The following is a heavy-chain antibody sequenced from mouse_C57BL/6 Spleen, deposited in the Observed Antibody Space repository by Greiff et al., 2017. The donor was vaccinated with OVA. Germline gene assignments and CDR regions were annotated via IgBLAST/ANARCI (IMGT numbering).Heavy chain of an antibody. CDR2: IYPRSGNT. D-gene: IGHD2-10*01. V-gene: IGHV1-81*01. CDR3: ARPYWGEDY. J-gene: IGHJ2*01. CDR1: GYTFTSYG. Sequence: QVQLQQSGAELARPGASVKLSCKASGYTFTSYGISWVKQRTGQGLEWIGEIYPRSGNTSYNEKFKGKATLTVDKSSSTAYMQLRSLTSADSSVYFCARPYWGEDYWGQGTTLTVSS.